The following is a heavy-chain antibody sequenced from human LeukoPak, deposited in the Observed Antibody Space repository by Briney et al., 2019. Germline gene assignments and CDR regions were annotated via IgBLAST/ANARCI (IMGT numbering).Heavy chain of an antibody. CDR3: VRGGDIVVVVAATGAFDI. Sequence: KPSETLSLTCAVYGGSFSGYYWSWIRQPPGKGLEWIGEINHSGSTNYNPSLKSRVTISVDTSKNQFSLKLSSVTAADTAVYYCVRGGDIVVVVAATGAFDIWGQGTMVTVSS. CDR1: GGSFSGYY. CDR2: INHSGST. D-gene: IGHD2-15*01. J-gene: IGHJ3*02. V-gene: IGHV4-34*01.